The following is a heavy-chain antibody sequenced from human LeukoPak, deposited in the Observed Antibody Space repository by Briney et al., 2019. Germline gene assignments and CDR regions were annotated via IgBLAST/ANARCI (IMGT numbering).Heavy chain of an antibody. J-gene: IGHJ4*02. CDR2: INPSGGST. V-gene: IGHV1-46*01. Sequence: ASVKVSCKASGYTFTSYFMHWVRQAPGQGLDWMGIINPSGGSTSYAQKFQGRVTMTRDTSTSTVYMELSSLRSEDTAVYYCARDSADYGDYDYWGQGTLVTVSS. CDR1: GYTFTSYF. D-gene: IGHD4-17*01. CDR3: ARDSADYGDYDY.